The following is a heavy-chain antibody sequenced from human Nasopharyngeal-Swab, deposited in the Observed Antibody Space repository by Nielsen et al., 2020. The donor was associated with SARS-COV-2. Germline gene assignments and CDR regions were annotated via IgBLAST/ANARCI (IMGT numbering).Heavy chain of an antibody. J-gene: IGHJ4*02. V-gene: IGHV1-18*04. CDR3: ASFASDCSGGSCYLSSFDY. D-gene: IGHD2-15*01. CDR1: GYTFTSYG. Sequence: ASVKVSCKASGYTFTSYGISWVRQAPGQGLEWMGWISAYNGNTNYTQKLQGRVTMTTDTSTSTAYMELRSLRSDDTDVYYCASFASDCSGGSCYLSSFDYWGQGTLVTVSS. CDR2: ISAYNGNT.